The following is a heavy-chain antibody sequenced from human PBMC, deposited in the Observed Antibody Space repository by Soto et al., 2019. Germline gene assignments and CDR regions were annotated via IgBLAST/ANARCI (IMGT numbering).Heavy chain of an antibody. CDR1: GGTFSRYA. J-gene: IGHJ4*02. D-gene: IGHD2-21*02. V-gene: IGHV1-69*12. CDR3: ARGGDSDDY. CDR2: IIPMDGTT. Sequence: QVQLVQSGAEVKKPGSSVKVSCKASGGTFSRYAISWVRQAPGEGLEWMGGIIPMDGTTNYAQKFQGRVTITAAASTNPVYMKLNSLTSEDTAVYYCARGGDSDDYWGQGTLVTVSS.